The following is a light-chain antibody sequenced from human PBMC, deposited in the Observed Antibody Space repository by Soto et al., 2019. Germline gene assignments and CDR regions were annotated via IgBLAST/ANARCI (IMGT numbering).Light chain of an antibody. CDR1: QSVDIN. CDR3: QQYRSWPRT. V-gene: IGKV3-15*01. CDR2: GAS. Sequence: EIVLTQSPATLSLSPGERATLSCGASQSVDINLAWYQQKPGQAPRLLIYGASTRATDMPGRFSGRGAGAEFTLTISSLQSEDFAVYYCQQYRSWPRTFGQGTKVDIK. J-gene: IGKJ1*01.